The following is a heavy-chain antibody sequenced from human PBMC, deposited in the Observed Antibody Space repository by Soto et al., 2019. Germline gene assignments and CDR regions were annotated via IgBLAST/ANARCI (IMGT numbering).Heavy chain of an antibody. CDR2: ISSSSSTI. V-gene: IGHV3-48*01. Sequence: GGSLRLSCAASGFTFSSYSMNWVRQAPGKGPEWVSYISSSSSTIYYADSVKGRFTISRDNSKNTLYLQMNSLRAEDTAVYYCAKQNYDILTGYSYYFEYWGQGTLVTVSS. J-gene: IGHJ4*02. D-gene: IGHD3-9*01. CDR3: AKQNYDILTGYSYYFEY. CDR1: GFTFSSYS.